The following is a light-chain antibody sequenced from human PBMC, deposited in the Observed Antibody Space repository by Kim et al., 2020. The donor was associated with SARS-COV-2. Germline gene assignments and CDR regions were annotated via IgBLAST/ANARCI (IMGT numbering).Light chain of an antibody. CDR3: NSRDSSNNHWV. CDR2: SKN. V-gene: IGLV3-19*01. Sequence: ALGKTVRNTCQGDSLRNYYASWYQQKPGQAPVLVIYSKNNRPSGIPDRFSGSSSGNTASLTITGAQAEDEADYYCNSRDSSNNHWVFGGGTKLTVL. CDR1: SLRNYY. J-gene: IGLJ3*02.